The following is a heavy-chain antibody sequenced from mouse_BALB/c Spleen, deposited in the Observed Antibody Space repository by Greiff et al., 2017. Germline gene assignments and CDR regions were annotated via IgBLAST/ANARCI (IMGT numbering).Heavy chain of an antibody. J-gene: IGHJ4*01. Sequence: EVQLQQSGPELVKPGASVKMSCKASGYTFTSYVMHWVKQKPGQGLEWIGYINPYNDGTKYNEKFKGKATLTSDKSSSTAYMELSSLTSEDSAVYYCARSGLLRLGYYAMDYWGQGTSVTVSS. CDR2: INPYNDGT. V-gene: IGHV1-14*01. CDR1: GYTFTSYV. CDR3: ARSGLLRLGYYAMDY. D-gene: IGHD1-2*01.